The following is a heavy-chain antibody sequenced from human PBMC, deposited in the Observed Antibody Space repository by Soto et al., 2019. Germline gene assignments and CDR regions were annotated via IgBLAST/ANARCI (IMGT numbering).Heavy chain of an antibody. D-gene: IGHD6-19*01. V-gene: IGHV2-5*01. CDR3: AHQLYSCGPGIGLAFDY. J-gene: IGHJ4*02. Sequence: SGPTLVNPTQTLTLTCTFSGFSLSTSGVGVGWIRQPPGKALEWLALIYWNDDKRYSPSLKSRLTLTKDTSKIQVVLTMTNMETVDIATDYCAHQLYSCGPGIGLAFDYWGRGTLVTVSS. CDR2: IYWNDDK. CDR1: GFSLSTSGVG.